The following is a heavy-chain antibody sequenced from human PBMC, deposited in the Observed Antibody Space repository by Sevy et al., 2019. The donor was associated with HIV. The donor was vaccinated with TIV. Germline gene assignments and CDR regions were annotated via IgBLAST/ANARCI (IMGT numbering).Heavy chain of an antibody. V-gene: IGHV3-23*01. Sequence: GGSLRLSCAASGFIFSGYTMSWVRQAPGKGLEWVSSISGSGGGPYYADSVKGRFTISRDNSKNTLYLQANSLRAEDTAVYYCANGPARTFDVWGQGTMVPVSS. J-gene: IGHJ3*01. CDR1: GFIFSGYT. CDR2: ISGSGGGP. CDR3: ANGPARTFDV.